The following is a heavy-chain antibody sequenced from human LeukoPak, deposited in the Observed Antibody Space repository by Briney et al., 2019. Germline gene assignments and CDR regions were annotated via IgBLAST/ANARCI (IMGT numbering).Heavy chain of an antibody. CDR3: AKYIGSGWWLVGYFDY. CDR1: GFTFGSYA. Sequence: PGGSLRLSCAASGFTFGSYAMSWVRQAPGKGLEWVSAISGSGGSTYYADSVKGRFTISRDNSKNTLYLQMNSLRAEDAAVYYCAKYIGSGWWLVGYFDYWGQGTLVTVSS. V-gene: IGHV3-23*01. D-gene: IGHD6-19*01. CDR2: ISGSGGST. J-gene: IGHJ4*02.